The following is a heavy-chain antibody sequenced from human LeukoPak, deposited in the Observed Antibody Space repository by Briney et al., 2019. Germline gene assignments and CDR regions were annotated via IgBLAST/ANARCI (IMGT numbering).Heavy chain of an antibody. CDR3: ASYDSSGYHDAFDI. Sequence: SQTLSLTCAVSGGSISSGGYSCSWIRQPPGKGLEWIGYIYHSGSTYYNPSLKSRVTISVDRSKNQFSLKLSSVTAADTAVYYCASYDSSGYHDAFDIWGQGTMVTVSS. D-gene: IGHD3-22*01. CDR2: IYHSGST. CDR1: GGSISSGGYS. V-gene: IGHV4-30-2*01. J-gene: IGHJ3*02.